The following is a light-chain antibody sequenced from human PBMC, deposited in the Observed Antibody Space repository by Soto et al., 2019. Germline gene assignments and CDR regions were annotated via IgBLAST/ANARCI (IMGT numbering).Light chain of an antibody. V-gene: IGKV2-30*02. J-gene: IGKJ5*01. CDR1: QSLVHSDGIAY. Sequence: VVVTQTTLSLPVTIGQPASISCRSNQSLVHSDGIAYFSWFQQRPGRSPRRLIYKVSNRDSGVPARFSGSGSGTDFALKISRVEAEDVGVYYCMQGTHWPITFAQRARLEI. CDR3: MQGTHWPIT. CDR2: KVS.